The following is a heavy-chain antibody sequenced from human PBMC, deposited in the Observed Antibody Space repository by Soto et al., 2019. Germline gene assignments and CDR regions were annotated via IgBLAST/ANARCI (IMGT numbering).Heavy chain of an antibody. Sequence: ASVKVSCKASGGTFSSYTISWVRQAPGQGLEWMGRIIPILGIANYAQKFQGRVTITADKSTSTAYMELRSLRSDDTAVYYCAREKIAVAGTWYFDYWGQGTLVTVSS. J-gene: IGHJ4*02. CDR1: GGTFSSYT. CDR2: IIPILGIA. D-gene: IGHD6-19*01. CDR3: AREKIAVAGTWYFDY. V-gene: IGHV1-69*04.